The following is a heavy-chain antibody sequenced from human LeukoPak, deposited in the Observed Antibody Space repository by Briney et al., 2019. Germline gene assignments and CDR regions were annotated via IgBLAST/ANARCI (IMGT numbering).Heavy chain of an antibody. CDR3: ARTYDSSGYYYYFDY. CDR1: GGSISSGGYS. Sequence: SQTLSLTCAVSGGSISSGGYSWGWIRQPPGKGLEWIGYIYHSGSTYYNPSLKSRVTISVDRSKNQFSLKLSSVTAADTAVYYCARTYDSSGYYYYFDYWGQGTLVTVSS. J-gene: IGHJ4*02. V-gene: IGHV4-30-2*01. CDR2: IYHSGST. D-gene: IGHD3-22*01.